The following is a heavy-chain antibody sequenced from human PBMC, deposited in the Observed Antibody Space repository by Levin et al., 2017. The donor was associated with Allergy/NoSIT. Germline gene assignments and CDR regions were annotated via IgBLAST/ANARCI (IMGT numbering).Heavy chain of an antibody. V-gene: IGHV3-23*01. Sequence: GGSLRLSCAGSGFTFSSHAMSWVRQTPGKGLEWVSALSGTDGSTYYADSVKGRFTISRDNSKNTLYMQMNSLRAEDTAVYYCARHCSSTRCYNDYWGQGTLVTVSS. D-gene: IGHD2-2*02. J-gene: IGHJ4*02. CDR2: LSGTDGST. CDR1: GFTFSSHA. CDR3: ARHCSSTRCYNDY.